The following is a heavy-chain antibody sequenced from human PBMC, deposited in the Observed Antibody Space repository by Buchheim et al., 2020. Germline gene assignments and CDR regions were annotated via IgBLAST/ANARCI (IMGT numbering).Heavy chain of an antibody. CDR2: IYNSGST. CDR1: GGSISSSSYY. J-gene: IGHJ6*03. D-gene: IGHD6-19*01. CDR3: ARHSSGWGYYYYMDV. V-gene: IGHV4-39*01. Sequence: QLQLQESGPGLVKPSETLSLTCTVSGGSISSSSYYWGWIRQPPGKGLEWIGSIYNSGSTYYNPSLKSRVTISVDTSKNQFSLKLSSVTAADTAVYYCARHSSGWGYYYYMDVWGKGTT.